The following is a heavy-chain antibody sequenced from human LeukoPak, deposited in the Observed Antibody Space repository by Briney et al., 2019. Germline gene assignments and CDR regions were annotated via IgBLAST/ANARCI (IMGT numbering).Heavy chain of an antibody. CDR3: ARGRMVTTYYYYYYYMDV. CDR1: GGSISSYC. Sequence: SETLSLTSTVSGGSISSYCWSWIRQPAGKGLEWIGRIYTSGSTNYNPSLKSRVTMSVDTSKNQFSLKLSSVTAADTAVYYCARGRMVTTYYYYYYYMDVWGKGTTVTVSS. D-gene: IGHD5-18*01. J-gene: IGHJ6*03. CDR2: IYTSGST. V-gene: IGHV4-4*07.